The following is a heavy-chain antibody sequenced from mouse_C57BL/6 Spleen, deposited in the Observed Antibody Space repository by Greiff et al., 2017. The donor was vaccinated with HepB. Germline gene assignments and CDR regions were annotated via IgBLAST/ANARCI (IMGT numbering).Heavy chain of an antibody. CDR2: INPGSGGT. CDR3: AIRYYAMDY. V-gene: IGHV1-54*01. J-gene: IGHJ4*01. D-gene: IGHD1-1*01. Sequence: QVQLQQSGAELVRPGTSVKVSCKASGYAFTNYLIEWVKQRPGQGLEWIGVINPGSGGTNYNEKFKGKATVTADKSSSTAYMQLSSLTSEDSAVYFCAIRYYAMDYWGQGTSVTVSS. CDR1: GYAFTNYL.